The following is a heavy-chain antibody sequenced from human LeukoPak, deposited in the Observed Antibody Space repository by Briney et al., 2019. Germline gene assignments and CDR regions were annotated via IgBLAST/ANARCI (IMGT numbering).Heavy chain of an antibody. CDR1: GFTFSSYA. CDR3: ARARFLEWLLYGYGMDV. J-gene: IGHJ6*02. V-gene: IGHV3-30*04. CDR2: ISYDGSNK. D-gene: IGHD3-3*01. Sequence: GGSLRLSCAASGFTFSSYAMHWVRQAPGKGLEWVAVISYDGSNKYYADSVKGRFTISRDNSKNTLCLQMNSLRAEDTAVYYCARARFLEWLLYGYGMDVWGQGTTVTVSS.